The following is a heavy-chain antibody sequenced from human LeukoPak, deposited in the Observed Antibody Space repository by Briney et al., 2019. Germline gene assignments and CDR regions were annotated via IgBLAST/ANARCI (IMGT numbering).Heavy chain of an antibody. CDR3: ARDPSSSGSYYANAFDI. CDR1: GYTFTGYY. CDR2: INPNSGGT. J-gene: IGHJ3*02. D-gene: IGHD3-10*01. V-gene: IGHV1-2*06. Sequence: GASVKVSCKASGYTFTGYYMHWVRQAPGQGLEWMGRINPNSGGTNYAQEFQGRVTMTRDTSISTAYMELSRLRSDDTAVYYCARDPSSSGSYYANAFDIWGQGTMVTVSS.